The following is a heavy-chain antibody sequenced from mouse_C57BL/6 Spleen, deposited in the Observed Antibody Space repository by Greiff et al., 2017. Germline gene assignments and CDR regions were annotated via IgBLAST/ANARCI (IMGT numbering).Heavy chain of an antibody. CDR3: ARGVYYGSSYFDY. J-gene: IGHJ2*01. Sequence: QVQLQQPGTELVKPGASVQLSCKASGYTFTSYWMHWVKQRPGQGLEWIGNINPSNGGTNYNEKFKSKATLTVDKSSRTAYMQLSSLTSEDSAVYYCARGVYYGSSYFDYWGQGTTLTVSS. V-gene: IGHV1-53*01. CDR2: INPSNGGT. D-gene: IGHD1-1*01. CDR1: GYTFTSYW.